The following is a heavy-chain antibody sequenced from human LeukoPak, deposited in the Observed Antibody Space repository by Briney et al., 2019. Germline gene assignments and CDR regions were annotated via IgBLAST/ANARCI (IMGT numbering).Heavy chain of an antibody. CDR1: GYTFTSYA. D-gene: IGHD2-15*01. CDR3: ARGEDIVVVVAASPTGYFDY. V-gene: IGHV1-3*01. CDR2: INAGNGNT. Sequence: ASVTVSCKASGYTFTSYAMHWVRQAPGQRLEWMGWINAGNGNTKYSQKFQGRVTITRDTSASTAYMELSSLRSEDTAVYYCARGEDIVVVVAASPTGYFDYWGQGTLVTVSS. J-gene: IGHJ4*02.